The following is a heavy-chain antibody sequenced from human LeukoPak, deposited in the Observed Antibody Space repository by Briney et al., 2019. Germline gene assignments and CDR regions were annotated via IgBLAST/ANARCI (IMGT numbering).Heavy chain of an antibody. CDR3: ARNFVGARGLVDY. J-gene: IGHJ4*02. CDR2: ISSSSSTI. CDR1: GFTFSSYS. Sequence: GGSLRLSCAASGFTFSSYSMNWVRQAPGKGLEGVSYISSSSSTIYYADSVKGRFTISRDNAKNSLYLQMNSLRAEDTAVYYCARNFVGARGLVDYWGQGTLVTVSS. D-gene: IGHD1-26*01. V-gene: IGHV3-48*04.